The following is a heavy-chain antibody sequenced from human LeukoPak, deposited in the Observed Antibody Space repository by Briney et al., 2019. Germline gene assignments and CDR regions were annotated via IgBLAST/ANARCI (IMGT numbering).Heavy chain of an antibody. D-gene: IGHD3-10*01. CDR3: ARVESRGFDY. J-gene: IGHJ4*02. Sequence: SETLSLTCAVYGGSFSGYYWSWIRQPPGKGLEWIGEINHSGSTNYNPSLKSRVTISVDTSKNQFSLKLSSVTAADTAVYYCARVESRGFDYWGQGTLVTVSS. CDR1: GGSFSGYY. V-gene: IGHV4-34*01. CDR2: INHSGST.